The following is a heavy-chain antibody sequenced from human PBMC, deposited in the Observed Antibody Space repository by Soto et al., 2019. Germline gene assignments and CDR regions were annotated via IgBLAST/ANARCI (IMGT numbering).Heavy chain of an antibody. J-gene: IGHJ6*02. Sequence: QVQLQESGPGLVKPSQTLSLTCTVSGGSINSGGYYWSWIRQHPGKGLEWIGYIYYSGSTYYNPSLKRRVTISVDTSKNQFSLKLRFVTAADTAVYYCPSSSTSLGMDVWSQGTTVTVSS. D-gene: IGHD2-2*01. CDR2: IYYSGST. V-gene: IGHV4-31*03. CDR3: PSSSTSLGMDV. CDR1: GGSINSGGYY.